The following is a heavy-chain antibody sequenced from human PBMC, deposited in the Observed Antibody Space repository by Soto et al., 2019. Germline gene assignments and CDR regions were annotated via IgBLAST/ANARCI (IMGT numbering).Heavy chain of an antibody. CDR2: IYWDDDK. D-gene: IGHD6-19*01. J-gene: IGHJ4*02. V-gene: IGHV2-5*02. Sequence: QITLKESGPTLVKPTQTLRLTSTFSGFSLSTSGVGVGWIRQPPGKALEWLALIYWDDDKRYSPSLKSRLTITKDTSKNQVVLTMTNMDPVDTATYYCAHKDSSGWDFDYWGQGTLVTVSS. CDR1: GFSLSTSGVG. CDR3: AHKDSSGWDFDY.